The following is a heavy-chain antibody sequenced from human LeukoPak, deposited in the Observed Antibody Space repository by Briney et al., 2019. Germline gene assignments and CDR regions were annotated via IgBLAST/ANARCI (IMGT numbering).Heavy chain of an antibody. J-gene: IGHJ4*02. Sequence: SQTLSLTCTVSGGSISSGGYYWSWIRQRPGKGLEWIGYISYSGSTYYNPSLKSRVTISVDTSKNQLPLKLSSVTAADTAVYYCARDSGSYYFDYWGQGTLVTVSS. CDR2: ISYSGST. D-gene: IGHD1-26*01. CDR1: GGSISSGGYY. V-gene: IGHV4-31*03. CDR3: ARDSGSYYFDY.